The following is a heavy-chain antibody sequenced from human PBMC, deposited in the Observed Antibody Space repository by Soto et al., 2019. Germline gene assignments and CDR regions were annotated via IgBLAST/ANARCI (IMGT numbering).Heavy chain of an antibody. CDR2: ISGSGGST. D-gene: IGHD6-13*01. CDR3: AKSISSSFDKEHGGRAFDI. Sequence: GGSLTLSCAASGFSFSRYAMNWVRQAPGKGLEWVSAISGSGGSTYYADSVKGRFTISRDNSKNTLYLQMNSLRAEDTAVYYCAKSISSSFDKEHGGRAFDIWGQGTMVTVSS. J-gene: IGHJ3*02. CDR1: GFSFSRYA. V-gene: IGHV3-23*01.